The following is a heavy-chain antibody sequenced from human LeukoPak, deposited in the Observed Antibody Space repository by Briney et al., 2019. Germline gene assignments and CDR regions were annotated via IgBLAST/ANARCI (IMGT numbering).Heavy chain of an antibody. CDR2: IYTSGST. J-gene: IGHJ4*02. CDR3: AGGSTVTHGGY. Sequence: PSETLSLTCAVYGGSFSGYYWSWIRQPAGKGLEWIGRIYTSGSTNYNPSLKSRVTMSVDTSKNQFSLKLSSVTAADTAVYYCAGGSTVTHGGYWGQGTLVTVSS. V-gene: IGHV4-59*10. CDR1: GGSFSGYY. D-gene: IGHD4-17*01.